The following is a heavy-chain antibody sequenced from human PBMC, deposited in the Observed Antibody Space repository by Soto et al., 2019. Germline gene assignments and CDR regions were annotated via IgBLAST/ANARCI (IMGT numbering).Heavy chain of an antibody. CDR1: GFILSNYA. V-gene: IGHV3-23*01. CDR3: AKYAYESGGHFS. D-gene: IGHD3-22*01. CDR2: IRDTGGITT. J-gene: IGHJ5*02. Sequence: GGSLRLSCAASGFILSNYAMSWVRQAPGQGLKWVSSIRDTGGITTYYADSVKGRFTISRDRSKNTLYLQMNSLRAEDTAIYYCAKYAYESGGHFSWGRGTLVPVSS.